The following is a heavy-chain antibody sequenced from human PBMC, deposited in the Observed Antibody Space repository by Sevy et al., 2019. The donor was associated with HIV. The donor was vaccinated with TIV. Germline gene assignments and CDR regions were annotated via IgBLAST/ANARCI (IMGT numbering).Heavy chain of an antibody. CDR3: ARRPGDYYDSSEDY. D-gene: IGHD3-22*01. J-gene: IGHJ4*02. V-gene: IGHV1-18*01. Sequence: ASVKVSCKASGYTFTSYGISWVRQAPGQGLEWMGWISAYNGNTNYAQKLQGRVTMTTDTSTSTAYMELRSLRSDDTAVYYCARRPGDYYDSSEDYWGQGTLVTVSS. CDR1: GYTFTSYG. CDR2: ISAYNGNT.